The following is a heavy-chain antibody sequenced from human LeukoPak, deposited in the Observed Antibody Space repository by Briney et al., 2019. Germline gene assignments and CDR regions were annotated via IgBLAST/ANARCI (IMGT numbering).Heavy chain of an antibody. D-gene: IGHD6-6*01. CDR3: PRHSSSGKDY. V-gene: IGHV3-23*01. CDR1: GFTFSRYA. CDR2: ISGSDGST. Sequence: PGGSLRLSCAASGFTFSRYAMSWVRQTPEKGLEWVSVISGSDGSTYYADSVRGRFTISRDDSGNTLYLQMNSLRAEDTAVYYCPRHSSSGKDYWGQGTLVTVSS. J-gene: IGHJ4*02.